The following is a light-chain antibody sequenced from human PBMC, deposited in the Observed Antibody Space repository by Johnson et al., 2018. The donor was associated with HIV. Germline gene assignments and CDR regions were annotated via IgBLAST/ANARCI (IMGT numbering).Light chain of an antibody. V-gene: IGLV1-51*01. J-gene: IGLJ1*01. CDR1: SSNIGNNY. CDR3: GTWDSSLSAYNYV. CDR2: DNN. Sequence: QSVLTQPPSVSAAPGQKVTISCSGSSSNIGNNYVSWYQQFPGTAPKLLIYDNNKRPSGIPDRFSGSKSGTSATLAITGLQTGEEAEYYCGTWDSSLSAYNYVFGIGTKVTVL.